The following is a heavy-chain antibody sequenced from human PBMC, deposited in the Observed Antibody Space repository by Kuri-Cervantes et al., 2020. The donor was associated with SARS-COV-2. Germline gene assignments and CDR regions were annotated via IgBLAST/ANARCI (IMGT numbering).Heavy chain of an antibody. Sequence: SETLSLTCTVSGGSISSGDYYWSWIRQPPGKGLEWIGYIYYSGSTNYNPSLKSRVTISVDTSKNQFSLKLSSVTAADTAVYYCARGDFWSGSHATNWFDPWGQGTLVTVSS. CDR2: IYYSGST. D-gene: IGHD3-3*01. V-gene: IGHV4-30-4*08. CDR3: ARGDFWSGSHATNWFDP. CDR1: GGSISSGDYY. J-gene: IGHJ5*02.